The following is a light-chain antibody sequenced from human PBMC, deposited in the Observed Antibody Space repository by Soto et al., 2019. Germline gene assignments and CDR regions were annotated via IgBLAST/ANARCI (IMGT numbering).Light chain of an antibody. CDR1: SSEVGGYNY. J-gene: IGLJ1*01. V-gene: IGLV2-14*01. CDR2: DVS. CDR3: SSYTSSSTLLYV. Sequence: QSALTQPASVSGSPGQSITISSTGTSSEVGGYNYVSWYQQHPGKAPKLMIYDVSNRPSGVSNRFSGSKSGNTASLTISGLQAEDEADYYCSSYTSSSTLLYVFGTGTKVTVL.